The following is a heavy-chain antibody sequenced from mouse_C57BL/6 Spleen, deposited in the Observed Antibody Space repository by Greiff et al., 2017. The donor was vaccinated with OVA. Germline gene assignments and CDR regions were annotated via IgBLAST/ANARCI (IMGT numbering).Heavy chain of an antibody. V-gene: IGHV1-39*01. CDR3: ARSRGLLPQVYAMDY. CDR1: GYSFTDYN. J-gene: IGHJ4*01. Sequence: VQLKESGPELVKPGASVKISCKASGYSFTDYNMNWVKQSNGTSLEWIGVINPNYGTTSYNQKFKGKATLTVDQSSSTAYMQLNSLTSEDSAVYYCARSRGLLPQVYAMDYWGQGTSVTVSS. D-gene: IGHD1-1*01. CDR2: INPNYGTT.